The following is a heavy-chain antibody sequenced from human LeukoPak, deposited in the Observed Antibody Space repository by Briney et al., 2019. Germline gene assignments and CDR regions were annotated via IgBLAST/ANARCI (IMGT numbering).Heavy chain of an antibody. D-gene: IGHD3-22*01. CDR1: GFTFSSYA. V-gene: IGHV3-23*01. CDR3: ANEDYYDSSGYYYFDY. CDR2: ISGSGGST. J-gene: IGHJ4*02. Sequence: PGGSLRLSCAASGFTFSSYAMTWVRQAPGKGLEWVSIISGSGGSTYYADSVKGRFTISRDNSKSTLYLQMNSLGAEDTAVYYCANEDYYDSSGYYYFDYWGQGTLVTVSS.